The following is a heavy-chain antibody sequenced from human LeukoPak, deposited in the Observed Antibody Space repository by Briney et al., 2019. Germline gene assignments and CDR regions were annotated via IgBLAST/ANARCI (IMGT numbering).Heavy chain of an antibody. Sequence: SETLSLTCAVYGGSFSGYYWSWIRQPPGKGLEWIGSIYYSGSTYYNPSLKSRVTISVDTSKNQFSLKLSSVTAADTAVYYCARGLRQLVRSWHYWGQGTLVTVSS. CDR1: GGSFSGYY. CDR3: ARGLRQLVRSWHY. V-gene: IGHV4-34*01. D-gene: IGHD6-6*01. J-gene: IGHJ4*02. CDR2: IYYSGST.